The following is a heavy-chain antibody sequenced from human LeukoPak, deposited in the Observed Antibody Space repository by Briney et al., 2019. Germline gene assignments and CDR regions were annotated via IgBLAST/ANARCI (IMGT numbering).Heavy chain of an antibody. J-gene: IGHJ3*02. V-gene: IGHV4-59*01. CDR2: MYYTGRT. CDR1: GASITSYY. D-gene: IGHD3-10*01. CDR3: AREPDSGVDAFDI. Sequence: QPSETLSLTCAVSGASITSYYWSWLRLSPGRGLEWIGHMYYTGRTDYNPSLKSRVAMSVDTSKSQFSLKLSSVTAADTAVYYCAREPDSGVDAFDIWGQGTMVTVSS.